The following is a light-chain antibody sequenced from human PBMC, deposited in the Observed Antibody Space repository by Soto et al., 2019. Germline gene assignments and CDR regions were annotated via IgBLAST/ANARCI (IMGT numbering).Light chain of an antibody. J-gene: IGLJ1*01. V-gene: IGLV2-14*01. CDR3: SSFTTSSTFV. CDR2: DVS. CDR1: SSDVGRYNY. Sequence: QSVLAQPASVSGSPGQSITISCTGTSSDVGRYNYVSWFQQHPGKAPKLLIYDVSNWPSGVSDRFSGSKSGNTASLTISGLQAGDEADYYCSSFTTSSTFVFGTGTKVTVL.